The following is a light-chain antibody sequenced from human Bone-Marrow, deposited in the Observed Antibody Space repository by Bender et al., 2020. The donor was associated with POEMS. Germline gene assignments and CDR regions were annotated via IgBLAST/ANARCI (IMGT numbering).Light chain of an antibody. V-gene: IGLV4-69*02. J-gene: IGLJ3*02. CDR1: VGHTNYA. CDR2: LNSDGSH. Sequence: QLVLTQSPSASASLGASVKLTCTLHVGHTNYAIAWHQQQPGKGPRYLMTLNSDGSHNKGDGIPHRFSGSSSGAERHLTISSLQSEDEADYYCQTWGTGTWVFGGGTKLTVL. CDR3: QTWGTGTWV.